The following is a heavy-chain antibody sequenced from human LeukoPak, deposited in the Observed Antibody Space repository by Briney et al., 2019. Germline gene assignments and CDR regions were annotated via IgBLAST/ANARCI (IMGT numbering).Heavy chain of an antibody. Sequence: GGSLRLSCAASGFTFSSYAMSWVRQAPGKGLEWVSAISGSGGSTYYADSVKGRFTISRDNSKNTLYLQMNSLRAEDTAVYYCARGGIRLGELSLYDYWGQGTLVTVSS. J-gene: IGHJ4*02. V-gene: IGHV3-23*01. CDR2: ISGSGGST. CDR3: ARGGIRLGELSLYDY. CDR1: GFTFSSYA. D-gene: IGHD3-16*02.